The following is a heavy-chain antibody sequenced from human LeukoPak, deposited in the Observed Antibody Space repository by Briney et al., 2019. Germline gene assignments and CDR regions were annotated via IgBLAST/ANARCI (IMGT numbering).Heavy chain of an antibody. D-gene: IGHD4-17*01. Sequence: QPGGSLRLSCAASGFTFSSYGMHWVRQSPGKGLEWVAFIRYDGSNKYSADSVQGRFTISRDNSKNTLYMQMNSLRAEDTAVYYCAQQDLGVTTTLWDYWGQGTLVTVSS. CDR2: IRYDGSNK. CDR1: GFTFSSYG. CDR3: AQQDLGVTTTLWDY. J-gene: IGHJ4*02. V-gene: IGHV3-30*02.